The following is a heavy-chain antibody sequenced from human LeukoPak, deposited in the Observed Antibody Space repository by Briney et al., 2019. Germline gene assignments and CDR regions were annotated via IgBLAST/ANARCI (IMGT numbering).Heavy chain of an antibody. CDR1: GFTFSDYY. CDR3: ARDLGFGGGAFDY. Sequence: GGSLRLSCAASGFTFSDYYMSWIRQAPGKGLEWVSYISSSSSTIYYADSVKGRFTIFRDNAENSLYLQMNSLRAEDTAVYYCARDLGFGGGAFDYWGQGTLVTVSS. D-gene: IGHD4-23*01. CDR2: ISSSSSTI. V-gene: IGHV3-11*04. J-gene: IGHJ4*02.